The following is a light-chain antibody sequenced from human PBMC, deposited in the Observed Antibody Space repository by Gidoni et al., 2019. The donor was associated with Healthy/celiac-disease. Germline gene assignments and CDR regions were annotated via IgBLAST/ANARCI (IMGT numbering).Light chain of an antibody. J-gene: IGKJ2*01. CDR2: AAS. Sequence: DIQMTQAPSSLSASVGDSVTITCLVSQSIRSYLDWYQQKPGKAPKLLIYAASSLQSGVPSRFSGSGSGTDFTLTISSLQPEDFATYYCQQSYSTPYTFGQGTKLEIK. V-gene: IGKV1-39*01. CDR1: QSIRSY. CDR3: QQSYSTPYT.